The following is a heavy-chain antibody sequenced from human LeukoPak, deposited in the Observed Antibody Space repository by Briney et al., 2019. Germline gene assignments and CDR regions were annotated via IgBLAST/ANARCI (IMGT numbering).Heavy chain of an antibody. CDR3: ARTTVTTVLDY. V-gene: IGHV5-51*01. J-gene: IGHJ4*02. CDR1: GYSFTSYW. D-gene: IGHD4-17*01. CDR2: IYPGDSDT. Sequence: GESLKISCKGSGYSFTSYWIGWVREMPGKGLEWMGIIYPGDSDTRYSPSFQGQVTISADKAISTAYLQWSSLKASDTAMYYCARTTVTTVLDYWGQGTLVTVSS.